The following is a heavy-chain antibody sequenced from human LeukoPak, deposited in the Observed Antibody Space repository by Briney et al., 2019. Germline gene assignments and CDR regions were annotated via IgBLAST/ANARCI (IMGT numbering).Heavy chain of an antibody. V-gene: IGHV1-46*01. J-gene: IGHJ4*02. CDR1: GYTFTSYY. CDR3: ARGSDEHYFDY. CDR2: INPSGGST. Sequence: GASVKVSCKASGYTFTSYYMHWVRQAPGQGLEWMGIINPSGGSTSYAQKFQGRVTMTRGTSTSTVYMELSSLTSDDTAVYYCARGSDEHYFDYWGQGTLVTVPS.